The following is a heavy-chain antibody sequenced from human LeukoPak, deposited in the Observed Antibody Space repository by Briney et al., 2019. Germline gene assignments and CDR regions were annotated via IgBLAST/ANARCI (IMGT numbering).Heavy chain of an antibody. V-gene: IGHV4-34*01. Sequence: PSETLSLTCAVYGGPFSGYYWSWIRQPPGKGLEWIGEINHSGSTNYNPSLKSRVTISVDTSKNQFSLKLSSVTAADTAVYYCARYMVRGVILAPLFDYWGQGTLVTVSS. CDR3: ARYMVRGVILAPLFDY. CDR2: INHSGST. D-gene: IGHD3-10*01. CDR1: GGPFSGYY. J-gene: IGHJ4*02.